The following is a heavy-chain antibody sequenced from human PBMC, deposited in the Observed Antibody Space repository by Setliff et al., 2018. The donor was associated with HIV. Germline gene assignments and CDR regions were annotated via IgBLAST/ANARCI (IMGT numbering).Heavy chain of an antibody. V-gene: IGHV1-69*05. Sequence: GASVKVSCKASGGTFSIYVISWVRQAPGQGLEWMGGIIPISGTVNYAQKFWGRVTITTHESTSTAYMELSSLRSEDTAVYYCAGDFGGYCSSMSCPGLFDPWGQGTLVTVSS. J-gene: IGHJ5*02. CDR1: GGTFSIYV. CDR2: IIPISGTV. CDR3: AGDFGGYCSSMSCPGLFDP. D-gene: IGHD2-2*01.